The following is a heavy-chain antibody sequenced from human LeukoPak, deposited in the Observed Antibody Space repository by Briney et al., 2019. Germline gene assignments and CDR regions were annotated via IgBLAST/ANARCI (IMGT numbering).Heavy chain of an antibody. CDR3: VRRDGYNYVFDS. V-gene: IGHV6-1*01. J-gene: IGHJ4*02. CDR2: TYYRSKWDN. CDR1: GDSVSSNTAT. D-gene: IGHD5-24*01. Sequence: HSQTLSLTCAISGDSVSSNTATWNWIRQSPSRGLEWLGRTYYRSKWDNDYASSVKSRITINPDTSKNQFSLQLNSVTPEDTAVYYCVRRDGYNYVFDSWGQGTLVTVSS.